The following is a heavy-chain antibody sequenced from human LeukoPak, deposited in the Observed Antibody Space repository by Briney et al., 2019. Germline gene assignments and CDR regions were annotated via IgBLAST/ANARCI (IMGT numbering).Heavy chain of an antibody. CDR2: INWNGGST. Sequence: GGSLRLSCAASGFTFDDYGMSWVRQAPGKGLEWVSGINWNGGSTGYADSVKGRFTISRDNAKNSLYLQMNSLRAEDTALYYCARDHRFSTSWIQLWSYFDYWGQGTLVTVSS. D-gene: IGHD5-18*01. J-gene: IGHJ4*02. V-gene: IGHV3-20*04. CDR3: ARDHRFSTSWIQLWSYFDY. CDR1: GFTFDDYG.